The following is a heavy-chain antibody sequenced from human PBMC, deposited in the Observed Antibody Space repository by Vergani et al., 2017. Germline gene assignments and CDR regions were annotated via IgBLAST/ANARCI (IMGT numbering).Heavy chain of an antibody. Sequence: EVQLVESGGGLVQPGRSLRLSCAASGFTFDDYAMHWVRQAPGKGLEWVSGISWNSGSIGYADSVKGRVTISRDNAKNSLYLQMNSLRAEDTALYYCAKDDGSTSWGQGTLVTVSS. J-gene: IGHJ4*02. CDR3: AKDDGSTS. CDR2: ISWNSGSI. CDR1: GFTFDDYA. V-gene: IGHV3-9*01. D-gene: IGHD2-2*01.